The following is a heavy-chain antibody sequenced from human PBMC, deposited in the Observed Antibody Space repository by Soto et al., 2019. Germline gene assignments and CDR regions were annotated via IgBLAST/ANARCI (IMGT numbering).Heavy chain of an antibody. CDR1: GYTFTGYY. V-gene: IGHV1-2*02. J-gene: IGHJ5*01. CDR2: INPNSGGT. CDR3: ARARDIVVVPAGYSSSWYDF. Sequence: ASVKVSCKASGYTFTGYYMHWVRQAPGQGLEWMGWINPNSGGTNYAQKFQGRVTMTRDTSISTAYMELSRLRSDDTAVYYCARARDIVVVPAGYSSSWYDFWRQGTLVTVSS. D-gene: IGHD2-2*01.